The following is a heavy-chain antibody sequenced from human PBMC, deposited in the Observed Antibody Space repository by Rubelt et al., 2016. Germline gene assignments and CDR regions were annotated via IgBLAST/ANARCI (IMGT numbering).Heavy chain of an antibody. Sequence: GSLRLSCEASGFTFSSYSMHWVRQDPGKGLVWVSRINGDGSSTSYADSVKGRFTISRDNAKNKLYLQMNSLRAEDTAVYYCARDDSNSRVVDFDYWGQGTLVTVSS. CDR3: ARDDSNSRVVDFDY. V-gene: IGHV3-74*01. J-gene: IGHJ4*02. CDR2: INGDGSST. CDR1: GFTFSSYS. D-gene: IGHD6-13*01.